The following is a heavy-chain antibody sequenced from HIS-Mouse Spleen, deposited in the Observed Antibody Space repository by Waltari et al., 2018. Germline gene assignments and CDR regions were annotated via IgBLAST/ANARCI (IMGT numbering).Heavy chain of an antibody. CDR3: AREIPYSSSWYDWYFDL. D-gene: IGHD6-13*01. J-gene: IGHJ2*01. CDR2: LYYSGST. Sequence: QLQLQESGPGLVKPSETRSLTCTVPGCSISSSSYYWGWIRPPPGKGLEWIGSLYYSGSTYYNPSLKSRVTISVDTSKNQFSLKLSSVTAADTAVYYCAREIPYSSSWYDWYFDLWGRGTLVTVSS. V-gene: IGHV4-39*07. CDR1: GCSISSSSYY.